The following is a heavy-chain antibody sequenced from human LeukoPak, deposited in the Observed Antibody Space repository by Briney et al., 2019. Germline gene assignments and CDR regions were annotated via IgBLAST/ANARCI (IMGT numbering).Heavy chain of an antibody. V-gene: IGHV3-23*01. Sequence: GGSLRLSCAASGFTFSSYAMNWVRQAPEKGLEWVSAIRGSGGSTYYADSVKGRFTISRDNSKNTLYLQMNSLRAEDTAVYYCAKALERWLDYFDYWGQGTLVTVSS. CDR2: IRGSGGST. CDR3: AKALERWLDYFDY. J-gene: IGHJ4*02. D-gene: IGHD6-19*01. CDR1: GFTFSSYA.